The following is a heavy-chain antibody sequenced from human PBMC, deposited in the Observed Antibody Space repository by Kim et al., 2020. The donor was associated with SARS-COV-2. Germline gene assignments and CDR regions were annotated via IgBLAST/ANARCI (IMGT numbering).Heavy chain of an antibody. V-gene: IGHV1-69*06. J-gene: IGHJ4*02. D-gene: IGHD5-12*01. CDR2: IIPVSGKV. Sequence: SVKVSCRASGGNLSSFAISWVRQAPGQGLEWLGAIIPVSGKVNYAPRFQDRVTFSADKSTTTASMELTRLISEDTAIYYCARSGFSFIDHWGPGSLVTVSS. CDR1: GGNLSSFA. CDR3: ARSGFSFIDH.